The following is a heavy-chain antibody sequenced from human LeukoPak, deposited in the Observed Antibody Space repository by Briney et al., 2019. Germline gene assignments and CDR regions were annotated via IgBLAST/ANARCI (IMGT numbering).Heavy chain of an antibody. CDR3: AKDRVDGSGSQFDS. Sequence: GGTLRLSCAASGFTFSSYGMSWVRQAPGKGLEWVSAISGSGGSTYYADSVKGRFTISRDNSMDTLYLQMNSLRADDTAVYYCAKDRVDGSGSQFDSWGQGSLVIVSS. CDR1: GFTFSSYG. D-gene: IGHD3-10*01. V-gene: IGHV3-23*01. J-gene: IGHJ4*02. CDR2: ISGSGGST.